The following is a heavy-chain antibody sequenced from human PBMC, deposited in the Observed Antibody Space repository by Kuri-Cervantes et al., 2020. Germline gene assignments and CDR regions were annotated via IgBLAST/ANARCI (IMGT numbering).Heavy chain of an antibody. CDR2: ITGNGGTT. J-gene: IGHJ4*02. CDR3: ASDYYDNSGPR. CDR1: GFTFSSYA. D-gene: IGHD3-22*01. Sequence: GGSLRLSCAASGFTFSSYAMSWVRQAPGKGLEWVSGITGNGGTTYYADSVKGRLTISRDNAKSSLYLQMNNLTVDDTAFYYCASDYYDNSGPRWGQGTLVTVSS. V-gene: IGHV3-23*01.